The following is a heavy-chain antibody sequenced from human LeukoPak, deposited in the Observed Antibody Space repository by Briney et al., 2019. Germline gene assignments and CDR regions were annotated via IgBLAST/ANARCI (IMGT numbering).Heavy chain of an antibody. D-gene: IGHD6-19*01. CDR2: IGSGGYT. Sequence: QPGGSLRLSCVVSGFTFKDYDIHWVRQTTGKGLEWVSAIGSGGYTYYVDSVRGRFTISREDAETSLSLQMNNLRAEDTAVYYCVRQPDSGRYGFDHWGQGTLVTVSS. CDR1: GFTFKDYD. CDR3: VRQPDSGRYGFDH. V-gene: IGHV3-13*01. J-gene: IGHJ4*02.